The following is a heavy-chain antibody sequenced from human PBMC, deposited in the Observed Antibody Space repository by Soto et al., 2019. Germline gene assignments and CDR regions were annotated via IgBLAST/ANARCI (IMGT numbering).Heavy chain of an antibody. CDR1: GGTFSGYY. J-gene: IGHJ4*02. CDR3: ARGIAMMRAVQGDAPDRYYFDY. V-gene: IGHV4-34*01. D-gene: IGHD2-21*01. Sequence: QVQLQQWGAGLLKPSETLSLTCAVYGGTFSGYYWSWIRQPPGKGLEWIGEINHGGTTKQNPSLKSRLSISVDTSKNQVSLKLRSVTAADTAVYYCARGIAMMRAVQGDAPDRYYFDYWGQGSLVTVSS. CDR2: INHGGTT.